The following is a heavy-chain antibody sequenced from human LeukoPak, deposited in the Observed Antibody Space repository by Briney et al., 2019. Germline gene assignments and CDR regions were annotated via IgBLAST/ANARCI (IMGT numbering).Heavy chain of an antibody. CDR3: ARTGYSSSWYPFDY. V-gene: IGHV3-7*01. CDR1: GFTFSSYW. Sequence: GSLRLSCAASGFTFSSYWMSWVRQAPGKGLEWVANIRQDGSEKYYVDSVKGRFTISRDHGKNSLYLQMNSLRAEDTAVYYCARTGYSSSWYPFDYWGQGTLVTVSS. CDR2: IRQDGSEK. J-gene: IGHJ4*02. D-gene: IGHD6-13*01.